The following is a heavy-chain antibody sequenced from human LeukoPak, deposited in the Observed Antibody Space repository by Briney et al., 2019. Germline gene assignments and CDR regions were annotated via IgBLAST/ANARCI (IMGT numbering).Heavy chain of an antibody. CDR2: ISSSGSTI. CDR1: GFTFSDYY. J-gene: IGHJ4*02. V-gene: IGHV3-11*01. Sequence: GGSLRLSCAASGFTFSDYYMSWIRQAPGKGLEWVSYISSSGSTIYYADSVKGRFTISRDNAKNSLYLQMNSLRAEDTAVYYCARDMTAICSGGSCYGVVGFRAFDYWGQGTLVTVSS. D-gene: IGHD2-15*01. CDR3: ARDMTAICSGGSCYGVVGFRAFDY.